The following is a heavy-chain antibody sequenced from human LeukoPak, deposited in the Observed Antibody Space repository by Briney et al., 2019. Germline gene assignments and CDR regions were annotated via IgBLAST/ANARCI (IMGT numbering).Heavy chain of an antibody. CDR1: GNYW. V-gene: IGHV3-74*01. CDR2: INSDGSWT. CDR3: VSFYETY. Sequence: GGSLRLSCAASGNYWMHWVRQAPGKGLVWVSHINSDGSWTSYADSVKGQFTISKDNAKNTVYLQMNSLRAEDTAVYYCVSFYETYWGRGALVTVSS. D-gene: IGHD2/OR15-2a*01. J-gene: IGHJ4*02.